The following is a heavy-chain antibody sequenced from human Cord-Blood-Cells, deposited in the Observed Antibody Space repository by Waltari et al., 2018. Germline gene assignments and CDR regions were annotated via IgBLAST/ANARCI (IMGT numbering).Heavy chain of an antibody. D-gene: IGHD1-7*01. V-gene: IGHV1-69*09. J-gene: IGHJ5*02. CDR2: IIPILGIA. CDR3: ARGPPGTTQTWFDP. Sequence: QVQLVQSGAEVKKPGSSVKVSCKASGGTFSSYAISWVRQAPGQGLEWMGRIIPILGIANYAQKFQGRVTITADKSTSTAYMELSSLRSEDTAVYYCARGPPGTTQTWFDPWGQGTLVTVSS. CDR1: GGTFSSYA.